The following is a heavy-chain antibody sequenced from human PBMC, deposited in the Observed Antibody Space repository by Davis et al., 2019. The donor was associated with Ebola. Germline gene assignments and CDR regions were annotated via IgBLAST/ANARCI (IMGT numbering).Heavy chain of an antibody. CDR3: ARVLWDYYGSGLPKYFDI. CDR1: GFTSA. J-gene: IGHJ4*02. CDR2: ISSDGSNK. V-gene: IGHV3-30*19. D-gene: IGHD3-10*01. Sequence: GGSLRLSCAASGFTSAMHWVRQATGKGLEWVAFISSDGSNKYYTDSVQSRFTISRDNSQNPVYLQMNSLRAEDTAVYYCARVLWDYYGSGLPKYFDIWGQGTSVTVAS.